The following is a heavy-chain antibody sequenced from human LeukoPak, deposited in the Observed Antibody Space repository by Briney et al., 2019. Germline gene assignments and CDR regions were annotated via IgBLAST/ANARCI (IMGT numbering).Heavy chain of an antibody. CDR2: IYTSGST. CDR3: AREYSSSWYIDY. Sequence: ASETLSLTCTVSGGSISSYYWSWIRQPAGKGLEWIGRIYTSGSTNYNPSLKSRVTMSVDTSKNQCSLKLSSVTAADTAVYYCAREYSSSWYIDYWGQGTLVTVSS. V-gene: IGHV4-4*07. CDR1: GGSISSYY. D-gene: IGHD6-13*01. J-gene: IGHJ4*02.